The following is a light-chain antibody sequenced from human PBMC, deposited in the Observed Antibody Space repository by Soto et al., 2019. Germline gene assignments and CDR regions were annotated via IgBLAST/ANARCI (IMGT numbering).Light chain of an antibody. CDR2: AAA. CDR1: QGIRNF. Sequence: DIQMTQSPASLSASVGDRVTITCRASQGIRNFVAWYQQKPGKAPKRLIYAAATWQSGVPSRFSGSGSGTDFTLTINSLQPEDVATYSCQKYSSVPVFGPGTKVEIK. CDR3: QKYSSVPV. J-gene: IGKJ3*01. V-gene: IGKV1-27*01.